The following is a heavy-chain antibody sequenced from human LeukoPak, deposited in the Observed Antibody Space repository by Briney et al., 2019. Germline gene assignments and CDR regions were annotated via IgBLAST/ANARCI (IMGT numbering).Heavy chain of an antibody. CDR1: GYTFTGYY. D-gene: IGHD5-18*01. J-gene: IGHJ4*02. CDR3: ARGLRGAMVIPPDY. CDR2: INPNSGGT. Sequence: ASVKVSCKASGYTFTGYYMHWVRQAPGQGLERMGWINPNSGGTNYAQKFQGRVTMTRDTSISTAYMELSRLRSDDTAVYYCARGLRGAMVIPPDYWGQGTLVTVSS. V-gene: IGHV1-2*02.